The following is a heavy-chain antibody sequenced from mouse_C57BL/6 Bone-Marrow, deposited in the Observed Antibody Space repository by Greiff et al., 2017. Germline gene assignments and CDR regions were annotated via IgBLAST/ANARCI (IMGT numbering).Heavy chain of an antibody. CDR2: IYPSDSET. J-gene: IGHJ2*01. Sequence: QVQLQQPGAELVRPGSSVKLSCKASGYTFTSYWMDWVKQRPGQGLEWIGNIYPSDSETHYNQKFKDKATLTVDKSSSTAYMQFSSLTSEDSAIYYCARWGAYYFDYWGQGTTLTVSS. V-gene: IGHV1-61*01. CDR3: ARWGAYYFDY. CDR1: GYTFTSYW.